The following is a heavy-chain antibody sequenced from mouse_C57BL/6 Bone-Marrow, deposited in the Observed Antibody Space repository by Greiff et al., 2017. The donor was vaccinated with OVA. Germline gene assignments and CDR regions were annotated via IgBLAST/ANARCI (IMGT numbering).Heavy chain of an antibody. CDR3: ARPYLYYAMDY. CDR1: SYTFTSYW. D-gene: IGHD5-1*01. J-gene: IGHJ4*01. Sequence: QVQLQQPGAELVKPGASVKLSCKASSYTFTSYWMHWVKQRPGQGLEWIGMIHPNSGSTNYNEKFKSKATLTVDKSSSTAYMQLSSLTSEDSAVYYCARPYLYYAMDYWGQGTSVTVSS. V-gene: IGHV1-64*01. CDR2: IHPNSGST.